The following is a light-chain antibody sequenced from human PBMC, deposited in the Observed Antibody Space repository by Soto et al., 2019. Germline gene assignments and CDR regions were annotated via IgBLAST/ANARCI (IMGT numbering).Light chain of an antibody. CDR2: GAS. V-gene: IGKV3-15*01. CDR1: QSVRSN. CDR3: QHYNNWPPWT. Sequence: DIVMTQSPATLSASPGERATLSCRASQSVRSNLAWYQQKPGQAPSLLIYGASTRAIGIPARFSGSGSGTEFTLTISSLQSEDFAVYYCQHYNNWPPWTFGQGTKVDIK. J-gene: IGKJ1*01.